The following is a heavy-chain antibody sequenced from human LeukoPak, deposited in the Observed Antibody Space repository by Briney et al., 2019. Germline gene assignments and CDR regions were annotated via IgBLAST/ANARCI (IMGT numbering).Heavy chain of an antibody. J-gene: IGHJ4*02. V-gene: IGHV4-39*07. CDR1: GGSISSSSYY. D-gene: IGHD5-24*01. CDR2: IYHSGST. CDR3: ARRRRDGYNYRVGYFDY. Sequence: SETLSLTCTVSGGSISSSSYYWGWIRQPPGKGLEWIGEIYHSGSTNYNPSLKSRVTISVDKSKNQFSLKLSSVTAADTAVYYCARRRRDGYNYRVGYFDYWGQGTLVTVSS.